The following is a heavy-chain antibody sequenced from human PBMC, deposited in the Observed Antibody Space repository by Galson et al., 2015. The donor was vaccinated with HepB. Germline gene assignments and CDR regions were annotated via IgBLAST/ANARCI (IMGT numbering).Heavy chain of an antibody. Sequence: SVKVSCKASGYTFNSYGISWVRQAPGQGLEWMGWVSAYNGDTESAQTFQDRVIVTTDTSTTTAYLELRSLTSDDTAVYYCTKDRPFLSVAPTLYYFDHWGQGTLFTVSS. J-gene: IGHJ4*02. CDR2: VSAYNGDT. D-gene: IGHD5-12*01. V-gene: IGHV1-18*01. CDR3: TKDRPFLSVAPTLYYFDH. CDR1: GYTFNSYG.